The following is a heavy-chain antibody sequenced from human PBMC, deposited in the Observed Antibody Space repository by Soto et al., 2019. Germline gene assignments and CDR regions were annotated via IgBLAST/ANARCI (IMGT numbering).Heavy chain of an antibody. CDR2: IYDSGST. CDR3: ARDEYHGSGYTL. CDR1: GDSISRDVYS. Sequence: TLSLTCSVSGDSISRDVYSWSWIRQPPEKGPEWIGYIYDSGSTYYNSSLKSRLTITLDRSKDQFSLRLTSVTAADTAVYYCARDEYHGSGYTLWGQGILVTVSS. V-gene: IGHV4-30-2*01. J-gene: IGHJ4*02. D-gene: IGHD3-10*01.